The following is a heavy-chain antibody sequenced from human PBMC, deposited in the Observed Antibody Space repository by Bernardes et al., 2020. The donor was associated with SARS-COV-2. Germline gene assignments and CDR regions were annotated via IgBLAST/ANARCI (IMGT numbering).Heavy chain of an antibody. Sequence: SETLSLTRTVSGGSISSYYWSWIRQPPGKGLEWIGYIYFSGSTNYNPSLKSRVTISVDTSKKQLSLRLTSVTAADTAVYYCARDGYYDSSAYYHKGSIDYWGQGTLVTVSS. D-gene: IGHD3-22*01. CDR1: GGSISSYY. J-gene: IGHJ4*02. CDR2: IYFSGST. CDR3: ARDGYYDSSAYYHKGSIDY. V-gene: IGHV4-59*01.